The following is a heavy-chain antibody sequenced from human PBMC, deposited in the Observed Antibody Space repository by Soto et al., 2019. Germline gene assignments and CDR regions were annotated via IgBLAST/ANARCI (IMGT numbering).Heavy chain of an antibody. J-gene: IGHJ5*02. Sequence: PGGSLRLSCATSGLTFSNYAMSWVRQAPGGGLEWVSSMSGSSSTTYYADSVRGRFTISRDRSKNTLYLQMSSLRAEDTALYYCAKNQERELPRVIDLWGQGTLVTSPQ. CDR3: AKNQERELPRVIDL. D-gene: IGHD1-7*01. V-gene: IGHV3-23*01. CDR1: GLTFSNYA. CDR2: MSGSSSTT.